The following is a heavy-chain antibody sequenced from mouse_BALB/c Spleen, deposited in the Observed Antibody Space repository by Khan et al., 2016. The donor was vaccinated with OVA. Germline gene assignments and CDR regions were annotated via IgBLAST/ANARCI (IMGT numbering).Heavy chain of an antibody. D-gene: IGHD2-3*01. CDR1: GYIFTSYW. Sequence: LKESGAELVRPGASVKLSCKTSGYIFTSYWIHWVKQRSGQGLEWIARIYPGTGSTYYNAKFKGKATLTADKSSSPAYIQLRSCKYEASAFYFCARDGPDGAWFVYWGQGTLVTVSA. CDR2: IYPGTGST. J-gene: IGHJ3*01. V-gene: IGHV1-76*01. CDR3: ARDGPDGAWFVY.